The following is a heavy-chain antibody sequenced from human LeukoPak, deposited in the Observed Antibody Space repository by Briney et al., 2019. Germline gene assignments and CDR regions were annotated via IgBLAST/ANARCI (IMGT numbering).Heavy chain of an antibody. V-gene: IGHV4-34*01. CDR2: INHSGST. D-gene: IGHD2-2*01. CDR3: ARGLLGYCSSTSCPDYYYYGMDV. J-gene: IGHJ6*02. CDR1: GGSFSGYY. Sequence: SETLSLTCAVYGGSFSGYYWSWIRQPPGEGLEWIGEINHSGSTNYNPSLKSRVTISVDTSKNQFSLKLSSVTAADTAVYYCARGLLGYCSSTSCPDYYYYGMDVWGQGTTVTVSS.